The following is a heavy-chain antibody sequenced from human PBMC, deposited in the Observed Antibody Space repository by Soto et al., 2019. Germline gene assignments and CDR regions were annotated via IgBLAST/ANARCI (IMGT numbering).Heavy chain of an antibody. Sequence: GGSLRLSCAASGFTFSSYAMSWVRQAPGKGLEWVSAISGSGGSTYYADSVKGRFTISRDNSKNTLYLQMNSLRAEDTAVYYCAKEGIAAAVEYYYYYYMDVWGKGTTVTVS. CDR2: ISGSGGST. V-gene: IGHV3-23*01. CDR3: AKEGIAAAVEYYYYYYMDV. J-gene: IGHJ6*03. D-gene: IGHD6-13*01. CDR1: GFTFSSYA.